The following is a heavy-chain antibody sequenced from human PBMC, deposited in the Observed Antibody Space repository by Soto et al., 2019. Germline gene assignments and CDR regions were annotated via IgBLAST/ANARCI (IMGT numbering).Heavy chain of an antibody. CDR1: GGSFTGYY. D-gene: IGHD6-6*01. CDR3: ARVTGRTKPIEF. J-gene: IGHJ4*02. CDR2: IIHTGST. Sequence: QVQLQQWGAGLLKPSDTLSLTCAVYGGSFTGYYWNWIRQPPGKGLEWVGEIIHTGSTNYNPSLKGRVTISVDTSKNQFSLKLCSVTAADTAIYYCARVTGRTKPIEFWGQGTLVNVSS. V-gene: IGHV4-34*12.